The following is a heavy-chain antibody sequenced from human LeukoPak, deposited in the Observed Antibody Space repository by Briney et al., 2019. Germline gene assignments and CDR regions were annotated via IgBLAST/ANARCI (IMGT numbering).Heavy chain of an antibody. CDR1: GFTFSSFE. Sequence: GGSLRLSCAASGFTFSSFEINWVRQAPGKGLEWVSYISSSGRTMFYADSVKGRFTISRDNAKNSLYLQMSSLRGEDTAIYYCARGGDSSGYYVDYWGQGTLVTVSS. V-gene: IGHV3-48*03. J-gene: IGHJ4*02. D-gene: IGHD3-22*01. CDR2: ISSSGRTM. CDR3: ARGGDSSGYYVDY.